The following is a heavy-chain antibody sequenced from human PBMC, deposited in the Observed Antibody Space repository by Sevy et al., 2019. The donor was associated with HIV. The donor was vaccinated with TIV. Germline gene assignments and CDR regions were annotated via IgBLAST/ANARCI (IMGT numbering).Heavy chain of an antibody. CDR1: GFTFSKYS. CDR3: AREGCTKPHDY. CDR2: LSFGCGEI. J-gene: IGHJ4*02. V-gene: IGHV3-23*01. Sequence: GGSLRLSCAASGFTFSKYSMSWVRQPPGKGLEWVSTLSFGCGEINYADSVKGRFTISKDNSKSSVFLQMNNLRPEDTAVYYCAREGCTKPHDYWGQGTLVTVSS. D-gene: IGHD2-8*01.